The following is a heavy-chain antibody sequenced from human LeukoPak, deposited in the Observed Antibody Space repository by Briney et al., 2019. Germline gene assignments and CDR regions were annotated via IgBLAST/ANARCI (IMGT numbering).Heavy chain of an antibody. CDR1: GVSISSSNYY. Sequence: SETLSLTCTVSGVSISSSNYYWSWIRQPAGKGLEWIGRIYTSGSTNYNPSLKSRVTISLDTSKNQFSLKLSSVTAADTAVYYCARARRRWNDDPENWFDPWGQGTLVTVSS. CDR3: ARARRRWNDDPENWFDP. D-gene: IGHD1-1*01. CDR2: IYTSGST. V-gene: IGHV4-61*02. J-gene: IGHJ5*02.